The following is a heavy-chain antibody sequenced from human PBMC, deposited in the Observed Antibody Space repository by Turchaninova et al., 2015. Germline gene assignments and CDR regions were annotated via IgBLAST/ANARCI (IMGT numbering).Heavy chain of an antibody. J-gene: IGHJ4*02. Sequence: QVQLQESGPGLVQPSETLSPTSAASGFSVSSGYYWGWIRQPPGEGLGWIGTFHHSGSTYYNPSLLSRVTTSVDTSKNQFSLRLSSVTAADTAIYYCARKITMVRGVGFDYWGQGTLVTVSS. CDR3: ARKITMVRGVGFDY. CDR1: GFSVSSGYY. D-gene: IGHD3-10*01. CDR2: FHHSGST. V-gene: IGHV4-38-2*01.